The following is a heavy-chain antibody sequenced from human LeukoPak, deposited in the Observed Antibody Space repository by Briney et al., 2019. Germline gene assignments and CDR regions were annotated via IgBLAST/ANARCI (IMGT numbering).Heavy chain of an antibody. D-gene: IGHD2-2*01. Sequence: ASVKVSCKASGYTFTSYYMHWVRQAPGQGLEWMGIINPCGGSTSYAQKFQGRVTMTRDTSTSTVYMELSSLRSEDTAVYYCRIVVVPAARGAFDIWGQGTMVTVSS. CDR1: GYTFTSYY. J-gene: IGHJ3*02. CDR2: INPCGGST. V-gene: IGHV1-46*01. CDR3: RIVVVPAARGAFDI.